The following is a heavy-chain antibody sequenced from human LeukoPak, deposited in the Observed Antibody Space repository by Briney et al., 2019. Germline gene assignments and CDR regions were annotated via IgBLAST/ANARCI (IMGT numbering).Heavy chain of an antibody. V-gene: IGHV7-4-1*02. Sequence: ASVKVSCKASGYTFTSYAMNWVRQAPGQGLEWMGWINTNTGNPTYAQGFTGRFVSSLDTSVSTAYLQISSLKAEDIAVYYCARTTNPYYFDYWGQGTLVTVSS. J-gene: IGHJ4*02. CDR1: GYTFTSYA. D-gene: IGHD4-17*01. CDR2: INTNTGNP. CDR3: ARTTNPYYFDY.